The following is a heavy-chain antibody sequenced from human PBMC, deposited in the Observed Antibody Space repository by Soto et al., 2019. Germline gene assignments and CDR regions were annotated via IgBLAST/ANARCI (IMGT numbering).Heavy chain of an antibody. V-gene: IGHV1-18*01. Sequence: QVQLVQSGAEVKKPGASVKVSCKASSYTFTNYGITWVRQAPGQGLEWMGWISAYNGNTNYAQKLQGRVTMTTDTSTTTAYMELRSLRSDDTAVYYCASSYYGSGTPYYYGMDVWGQGTTVTVSS. D-gene: IGHD3-10*01. CDR2: ISAYNGNT. CDR3: ASSYYGSGTPYYYGMDV. J-gene: IGHJ6*02. CDR1: SYTFTNYG.